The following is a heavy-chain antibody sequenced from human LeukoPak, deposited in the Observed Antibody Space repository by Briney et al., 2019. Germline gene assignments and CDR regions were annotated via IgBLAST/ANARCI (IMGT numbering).Heavy chain of an antibody. CDR2: ISAYNGNT. CDR3: AREAYYDFWSGYYTQFYYFDY. CDR1: GYTFTSYG. V-gene: IGHV1-18*01. Sequence: ASVKVSCKASGYTFTSYGISWVRQAPGQGLEWMGWISAYNGNTNYAQKLQGRVTMTTDTSTSTAYMELRSLRSDDTAVYYCAREAYYDFWSGYYTQFYYFDYWDQGTLVTVSS. J-gene: IGHJ4*02. D-gene: IGHD3-3*01.